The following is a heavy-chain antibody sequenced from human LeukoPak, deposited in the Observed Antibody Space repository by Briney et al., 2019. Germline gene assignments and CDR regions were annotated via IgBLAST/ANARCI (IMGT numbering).Heavy chain of an antibody. CDR2: VNWNGGST. CDR1: GFTFDDYG. V-gene: IGHV3-20*04. Sequence: GGSLRLSCAASGFTFDDYGMSWVRQAPGKGLEWVSGVNWNGGSTGYADSVKGRFTISRDNAKNSLYLQMNSLRAEDTAVYYCARDLESSSENYYYYMDVWAKGPRSPSP. D-gene: IGHD6-6*01. CDR3: ARDLESSSENYYYYMDV. J-gene: IGHJ6*03.